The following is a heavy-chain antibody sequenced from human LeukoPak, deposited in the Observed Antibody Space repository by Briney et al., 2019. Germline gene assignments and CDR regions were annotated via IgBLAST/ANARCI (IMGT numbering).Heavy chain of an antibody. CDR1: GFTFSNYN. D-gene: IGHD6-19*01. CDR2: ISSSSSYI. CDR3: ARLKVAVTGTGHYYYYGMNV. J-gene: IGHJ6*02. V-gene: IGHV3-21*01. Sequence: GGSLRLSCAASGFTFSNYNMNWLRQAPGKGLEWVSSISSSSSYIYYADSVKGRFTISRDNARNSLYLQMNSLRAEDTAVYYCARLKVAVTGTGHYYYYGMNVWGQGTTVTVSS.